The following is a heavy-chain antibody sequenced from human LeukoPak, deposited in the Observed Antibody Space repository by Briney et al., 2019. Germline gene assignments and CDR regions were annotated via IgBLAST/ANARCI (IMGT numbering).Heavy chain of an antibody. V-gene: IGHV4-39*01. Sequence: SETLSLTCTVSGGSISSSSYYWGWIRQPPGKGLEWIGSIYYSGSTYYNPSLKSRVTISVDTSKNQFSLKLSSVTAADTAVYYCALKVPSNDAFDIWGQGTMVTVSS. CDR1: GGSISSSSYY. D-gene: IGHD2/OR15-2a*01. J-gene: IGHJ3*02. CDR2: IYYSGST. CDR3: ALKVPSNDAFDI.